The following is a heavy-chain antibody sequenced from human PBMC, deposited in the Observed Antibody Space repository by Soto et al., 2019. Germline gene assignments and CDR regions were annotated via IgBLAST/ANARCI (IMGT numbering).Heavy chain of an antibody. CDR1: GGSISTNTW. CDR2: AHPSGDT. J-gene: IGHJ4*02. CDR3: ARVRAGCSTSSCYLED. V-gene: IGHV4-4*02. Sequence: QVQLQGSGPGLVKPSGTLSLTCTVSGGSISTNTWWNWVRQSPEKGLEWIGEAHPSGDTNYHPSLKSRVPISLDRSNNQFSLRLTSVTAADTAVYFCARVRAGCSTSSCYLEDWGQGTLVTVSS. D-gene: IGHD2-2*01.